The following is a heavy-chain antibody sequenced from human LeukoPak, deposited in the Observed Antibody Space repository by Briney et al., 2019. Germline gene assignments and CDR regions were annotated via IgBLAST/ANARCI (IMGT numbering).Heavy chain of an antibody. CDR3: ARVKPRITMIVVVDWDDAFDI. CDR1: GYTFTSYA. D-gene: IGHD3-22*01. J-gene: IGHJ3*02. Sequence: GASVKVSCKASGYTFTSYAISWVRQAPGQGLEWMGGIIPIFGTANYAQKFQGRVTITADESTSTAYMELSSLRSEDTAVYYCARVKPRITMIVVVDWDDAFDIWGQGTMVTVSS. V-gene: IGHV1-69*13. CDR2: IIPIFGTA.